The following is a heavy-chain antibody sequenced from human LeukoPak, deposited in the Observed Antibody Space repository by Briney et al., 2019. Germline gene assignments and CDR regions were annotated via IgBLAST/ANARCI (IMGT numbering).Heavy chain of an antibody. J-gene: IGHJ4*02. CDR2: ISAYNGNT. D-gene: IGHD6-19*01. V-gene: IGHV1-18*01. CDR3: ARDKSGSSGWYSYFDY. CDR1: GYTFTSYG. Sequence: ASVKVSCKASGYTFTSYGISWVRQAPGQGLEWMGWISAYNGNTNYAQKLQGRVTMTTDTSTSTAYMELRSLRSDDTAVYYCARDKSGSSGWYSYFDYWGQGALVTISS.